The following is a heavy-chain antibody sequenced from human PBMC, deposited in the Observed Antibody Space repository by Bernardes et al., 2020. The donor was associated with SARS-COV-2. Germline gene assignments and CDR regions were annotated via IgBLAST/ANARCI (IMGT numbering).Heavy chain of an antibody. CDR2: IYYSGST. D-gene: IGHD2-2*01. Sequence: SETLSLTCTVSGGSISSGGYYWSWIRQHPGKGLEWIGYIYYSGSTYYNPSLKSRVTISVDTSKNQFSLKLSSVTAADTAVYYCARGPARGSNWYFDLWGRGTLVTVSS. V-gene: IGHV4-31*03. J-gene: IGHJ2*01. CDR1: GGSISSGGYY. CDR3: ARGPARGSNWYFDL.